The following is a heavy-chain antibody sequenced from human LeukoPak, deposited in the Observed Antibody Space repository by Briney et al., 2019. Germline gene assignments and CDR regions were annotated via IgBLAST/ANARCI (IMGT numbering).Heavy chain of an antibody. Sequence: SETLSLTCTVFGGSVRSYYWNWIRQPPGKGLEWIGYIYYSGSTNYNPSLKSRVTISVDTSKNQLSLKLSSVTAADTAVYYCARVLTGKFDYWGQGTMVTVSS. V-gene: IGHV4-59*02. D-gene: IGHD7-27*01. CDR1: GGSVRSYY. J-gene: IGHJ4*02. CDR2: IYYSGST. CDR3: ARVLTGKFDY.